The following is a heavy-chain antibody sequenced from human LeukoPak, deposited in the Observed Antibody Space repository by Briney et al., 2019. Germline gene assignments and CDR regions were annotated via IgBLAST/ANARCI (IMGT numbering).Heavy chain of an antibody. CDR1: GGSFSGYH. J-gene: IGHJ4*02. CDR3: ARDPTTVVTTPYYFDF. D-gene: IGHD4-23*01. V-gene: IGHV4-34*01. Sequence: SETLSLTCAVHGGSFSGYHWNWIRQSPGKGLEWIGEINDRGHTNYNPSLETRVTVSVDTSKKQFPLRLSSATAADTAVYYCARDPTTVVTTPYYFDFWGQGTLVTVSS. CDR2: INDRGHT.